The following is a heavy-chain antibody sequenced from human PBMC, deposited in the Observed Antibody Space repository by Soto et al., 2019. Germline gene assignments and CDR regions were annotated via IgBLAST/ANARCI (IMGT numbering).Heavy chain of an antibody. CDR1: GGSISSYY. CDR3: ARQGYYYYYGMDV. V-gene: IGHV4-59*08. J-gene: IGHJ6*02. CDR2: IYYSGST. Sequence: SETLSLTCTVSGGSISSYYWSWIRQPPGKGLEWIGYIYYSGSTNYNPSLKSRVTISVDTSKNQFSLKLSSVTAADTAVYYCARQGYYYYYGMDVWGQGTTVTVSS.